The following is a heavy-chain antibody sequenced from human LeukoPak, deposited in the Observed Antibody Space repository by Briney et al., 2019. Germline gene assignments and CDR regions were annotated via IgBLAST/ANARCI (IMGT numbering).Heavy chain of an antibody. CDR3: ARTLEMATMNDVFET. CDR2: IYYSGST. Sequence: PSETLSLTCTVSGGSISSGDYYWSWIRQPPGKGLEWIGYIYYSGSTYYNPSLKSRVTISVDTSKNQFSLKLSSVTAADTAVYYCARTLEMATMNDVFETWGQGTMLTVSS. D-gene: IGHD5-24*01. V-gene: IGHV4-30-4*08. J-gene: IGHJ3*02. CDR1: GGSISSGDYY.